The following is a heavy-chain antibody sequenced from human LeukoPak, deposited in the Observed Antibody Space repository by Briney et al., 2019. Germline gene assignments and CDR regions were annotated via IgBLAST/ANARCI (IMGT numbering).Heavy chain of an antibody. J-gene: IGHJ6*02. V-gene: IGHV3-7*01. D-gene: IGHD5-18*01. CDR2: IKRDGSEK. CDR1: GFTFSSYW. Sequence: GGSLRLSCAASGFTFSSYWMSWVRQAPGKGLEWVANIKRDGSEKYYVDSVKGRFTISRDNAKNSLYLQMNSLRAEDTAVYYCARDGYSRPNYGMDVWGQGTTVTVSS. CDR3: ARDGYSRPNYGMDV.